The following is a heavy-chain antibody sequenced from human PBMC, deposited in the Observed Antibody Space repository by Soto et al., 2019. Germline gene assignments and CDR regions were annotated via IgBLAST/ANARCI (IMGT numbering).Heavy chain of an antibody. D-gene: IGHD5-12*01. CDR3: ARAIDGLHDHNSGPYTRTG. CDR2: IHSSGSI. Sequence: PSETLSLTCTVSGGSISSDDYYWSWIRQAPGRGLEWIGYIHSSGSIYYNPSLKSRATMSIDTARNQFSLKVSSVTVADKAVYYCARAIDGLHDHNSGPYTRTGWGQRTLVTVSP. J-gene: IGHJ1*01. V-gene: IGHV4-30-4*01. CDR1: GGSISSDDYY.